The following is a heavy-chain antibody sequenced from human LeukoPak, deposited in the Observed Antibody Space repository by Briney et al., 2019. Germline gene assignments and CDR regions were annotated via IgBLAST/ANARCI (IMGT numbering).Heavy chain of an antibody. V-gene: IGHV3-21*04. CDR3: ARANYYVTGGYSPFDY. CDR2: ISSTSSYI. Sequence: GGSLRLSCAASGFSFITYNMNWVRQAPGKGLEWVSSISSTSSYIYYADSVKGRFTISRDNAKNSLYLQMNDLRVEDTALYYCARANYYVTGGYSPFDYWGQGTLVTVAS. J-gene: IGHJ4*02. CDR1: GFSFITYN. D-gene: IGHD3-22*01.